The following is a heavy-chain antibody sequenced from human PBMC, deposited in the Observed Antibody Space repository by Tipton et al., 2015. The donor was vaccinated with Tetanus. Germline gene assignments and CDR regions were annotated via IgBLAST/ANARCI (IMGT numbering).Heavy chain of an antibody. CDR3: ARDRHYYDSSLGY. Sequence: TLSLTCTVSGGSIGSYSWSWIRQPAGKGLEWIGRIFGSGGTTYNPSRKSRVAMSVGTSQNHFYLELSSVTAADTAVYYCARDRHYYDSSLGYGGQGTLVTVSS. CDR2: IFGSGGT. V-gene: IGHV4-4*07. CDR1: GGSIGSYS. D-gene: IGHD3-22*01. J-gene: IGHJ4*02.